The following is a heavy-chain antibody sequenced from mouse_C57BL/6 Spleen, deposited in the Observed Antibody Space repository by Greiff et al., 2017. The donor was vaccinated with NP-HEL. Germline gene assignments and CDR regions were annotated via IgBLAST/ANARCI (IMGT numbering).Heavy chain of an antibody. D-gene: IGHD1-1*01. Sequence: VQLQQSGPVLVKPGASVKMSCKASGYTFTDYYMNWVKQSHGKSLEWIGVINPYNGGTSYNQKFKGKATLTVDKSSSTAYMELNSLTSEDSAVYYCARGVGDWYFDVWGTGTTVTVSS. CDR3: ARGVGDWYFDV. J-gene: IGHJ1*03. CDR2: INPYNGGT. V-gene: IGHV1-19*01. CDR1: GYTFTDYY.